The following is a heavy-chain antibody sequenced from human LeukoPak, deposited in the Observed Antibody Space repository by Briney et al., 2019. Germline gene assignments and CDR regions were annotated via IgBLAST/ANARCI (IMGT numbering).Heavy chain of an antibody. D-gene: IGHD1-26*01. J-gene: IGHJ4*02. CDR3: ARVAYSGRSLYYFDY. CDR2: IIPIFGAP. Sequence: ASVKVSCKASGGTFSSYAISWVRQAPGQGLEWMGGIIPIFGAPNYAQKFQGRVTITADESTSTAYMELSSLRSEDTAVYYCARVAYSGRSLYYFDYWGQGTLVTVSS. CDR1: GGTFSSYA. V-gene: IGHV1-69*13.